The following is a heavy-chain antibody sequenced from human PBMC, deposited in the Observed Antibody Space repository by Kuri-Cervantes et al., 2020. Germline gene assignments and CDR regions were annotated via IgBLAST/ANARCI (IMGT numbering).Heavy chain of an antibody. CDR3: ARDSRDWGSYYRTGYFDY. Sequence: GESLKISCAASGFTFSSYGMHWVRQAPGKGLEWVAVIWYDGSNKYYADSVKGRFTISRDNSKNTLYLQMNSLRAEDTAVYYCARDSRDWGSYYRTGYFDYWGQGTLVTVSS. J-gene: IGHJ4*02. V-gene: IGHV3-33*01. CDR2: IWYDGSNK. CDR1: GFTFSSYG. D-gene: IGHD1-26*01.